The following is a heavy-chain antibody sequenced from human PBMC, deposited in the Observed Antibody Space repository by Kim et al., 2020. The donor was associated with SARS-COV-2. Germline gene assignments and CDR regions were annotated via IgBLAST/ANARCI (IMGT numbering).Heavy chain of an antibody. J-gene: IGHJ5*02. D-gene: IGHD6-13*01. CDR1: GFTFSSYA. Sequence: GGSLRLSCAASGFTFSSYAMHWVRQAPGKGLEWVAVISYDGSNKYYADSVKGRFTISRDNSKNTLYLQMNSLRAEDTAVYYCARRDESSSHPPVNWFDPWGQGTLVTVSS. V-gene: IGHV3-30*04. CDR2: ISYDGSNK. CDR3: ARRDESSSHPPVNWFDP.